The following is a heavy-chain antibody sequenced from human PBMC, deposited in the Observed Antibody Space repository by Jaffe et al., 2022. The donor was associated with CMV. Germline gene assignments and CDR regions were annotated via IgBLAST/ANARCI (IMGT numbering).Heavy chain of an antibody. V-gene: IGHV5-10-1*03. CDR1: GYSFTSYW. CDR2: IDPSDSYT. Sequence: EVQLVQSGAEVKKPGESLRISCKGSGYSFTSYWISWVRQMPGKGLEWMGRIDPSDSYTNYSPSFQGHVTISADKSISTAYLQWSSLKASDTAMYYCARLNWGSSSSGGWFDPWGQGTLVTVSS. J-gene: IGHJ5*02. CDR3: ARLNWGSSSSGGWFDP. D-gene: IGHD6-6*01.